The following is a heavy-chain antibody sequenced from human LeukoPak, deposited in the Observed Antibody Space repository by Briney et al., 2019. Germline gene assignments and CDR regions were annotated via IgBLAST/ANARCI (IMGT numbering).Heavy chain of an antibody. V-gene: IGHV4-59*01. CDR1: GVSISSYY. CDR3: AREGTAGTNLNWFDR. CDR2: ISYSGRT. J-gene: IGHJ5*02. Sequence: SETLSLTCTVSGVSISSYYWSWIRQPPGKGLEWIGYISYSGRTNFNPSLKSRVTISVDTSKNQFSLKLSSVTDADTAVYYCAREGTAGTNLNWFDRWGQGTLVTVS. D-gene: IGHD1-1*01.